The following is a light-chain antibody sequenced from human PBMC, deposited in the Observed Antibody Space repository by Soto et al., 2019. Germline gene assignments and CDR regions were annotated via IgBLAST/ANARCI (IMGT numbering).Light chain of an antibody. V-gene: IGKV3-11*01. CDR1: QRFSNS. CDR2: DTS. J-gene: IGKJ5*01. CDR3: QQCNNWPRT. Sequence: EIVLTQSPAALSLSPGERATLSCRASQRFSNSLGWYQQKPGQAPTLLISDTSNRATGIPGRFSGSGCGTDFTPTISSLEPEDCAVYYCQQCNNWPRTFGQGTRLEIK.